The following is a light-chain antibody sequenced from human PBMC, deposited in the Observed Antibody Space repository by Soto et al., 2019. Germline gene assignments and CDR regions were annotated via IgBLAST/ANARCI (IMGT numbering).Light chain of an antibody. J-gene: IGKJ1*01. Sequence: DIQMTHSPSTLSIFVRDRVTITCRASQSISNWVAWYQRTPGRAPRLLIYGPSSFESGVPSNFSASGCGTACTLTNSSLEPDALATYTCQFPWTFGQGTRV. V-gene: IGKV1-5*01. CDR2: GPS. CDR3: QFPWT. CDR1: QSISNW.